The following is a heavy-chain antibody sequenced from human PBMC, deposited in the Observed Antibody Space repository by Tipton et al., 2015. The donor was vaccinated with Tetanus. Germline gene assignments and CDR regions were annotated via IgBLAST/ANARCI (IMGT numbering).Heavy chain of an antibody. J-gene: IGHJ2*01. CDR1: GGSFSAYY. Sequence: TLSLTCAVYGGSFSAYYWSWIRQSPGKGLEWIGEINHSGSNTYSPSFKSRVTISVDTPKNQLSLKLTSLTVADTAVCYCARGGSYSYGPRGFDLWGRGTLVTVSS. CDR2: INHSGSN. D-gene: IGHD5-18*01. V-gene: IGHV4-34*01. CDR3: ARGGSYSYGPRGFDL.